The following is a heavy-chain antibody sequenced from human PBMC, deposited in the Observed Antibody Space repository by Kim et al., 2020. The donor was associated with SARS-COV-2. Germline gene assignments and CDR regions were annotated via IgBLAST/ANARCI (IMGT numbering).Heavy chain of an antibody. V-gene: IGHV1-2*02. Sequence: ASVKVSCKASGYTFTGYYMHWVRQAPGQGLEWMGWINPNSGGTNYAQKFQGRVTMTRDTSISTAYMELSRLRSDDTAVYYCARDAYDILTGSLWWFDPWGQGTLVTVSS. J-gene: IGHJ5*02. CDR3: ARDAYDILTGSLWWFDP. D-gene: IGHD3-9*01. CDR1: GYTFTGYY. CDR2: INPNSGGT.